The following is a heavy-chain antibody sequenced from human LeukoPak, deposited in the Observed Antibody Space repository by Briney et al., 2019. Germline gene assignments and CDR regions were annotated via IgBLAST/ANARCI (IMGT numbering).Heavy chain of an antibody. V-gene: IGHV4-39*07. J-gene: IGHJ4*02. CDR3: ARGVITTSVDDY. CDR2: IYYSGST. Sequence: SETLSLTCTVSGGSISSSSYSWGWIRQPPGKGLEWIGSIYYSGSTYYNPSLKGRVTISVDTSKNQFSLKLSSVTAADTAVYYCARGVITTSVDDYWGQGTLVTVSS. D-gene: IGHD3-22*01. CDR1: GGSISSSSYS.